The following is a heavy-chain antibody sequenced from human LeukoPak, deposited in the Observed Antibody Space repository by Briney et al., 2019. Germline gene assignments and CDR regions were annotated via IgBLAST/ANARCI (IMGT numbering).Heavy chain of an antibody. J-gene: IGHJ4*02. CDR3: TREEVRAPLDN. V-gene: IGHV3-33*01. D-gene: IGHD3-10*01. CDR1: GFTFSTYG. CDR2: IYYDGSNK. Sequence: GGSLRLSCAASGFTFSTYGMHWVRQAPGKGLEWVALIYYDGSNKCYADSVKGRFTVSRDNSKNTLYLQMNILRAEDTGVYYCTREEVRAPLDNWGQGTLVTVSS.